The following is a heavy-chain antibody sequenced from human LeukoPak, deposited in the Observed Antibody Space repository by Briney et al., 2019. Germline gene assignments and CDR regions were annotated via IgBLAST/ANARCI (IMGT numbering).Heavy chain of an antibody. CDR2: IYPGDSDT. CDR3: ARLTGYTSGWNTFDI. CDR1: GYRFTNYW. Sequence: GESLKISCKGSGYRFTNYWIGWVRQMPGKGLEWMGIIYPGDSDTRYSPSFQGQVTISADKSISTAYLHWSSLKASDTARYYCARLTGYTSGWNTFDIWGQGTMVTGSS. D-gene: IGHD6-19*01. V-gene: IGHV5-51*01. J-gene: IGHJ3*02.